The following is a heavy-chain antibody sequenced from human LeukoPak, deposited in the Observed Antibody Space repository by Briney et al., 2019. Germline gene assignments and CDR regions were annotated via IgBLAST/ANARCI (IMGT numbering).Heavy chain of an antibody. CDR3: AKEGVRITMVRGVIPTTNYYSMDV. V-gene: IGHV3-33*06. CDR1: GFTFSSYG. Sequence: GRSLRLSCAASGFTFSSYGMHWVRQAPGKGLEWVAVIWYDGSNKYYADSVKGRFTISRDNSKNTLYLQMNSLRAEDTAVYYCAKEGVRITMVRGVIPTTNYYSMDVWGKGTTVTVSS. D-gene: IGHD3-10*01. CDR2: IWYDGSNK. J-gene: IGHJ6*04.